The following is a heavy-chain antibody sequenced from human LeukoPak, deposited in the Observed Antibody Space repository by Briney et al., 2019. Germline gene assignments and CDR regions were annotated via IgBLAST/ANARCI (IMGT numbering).Heavy chain of an antibody. Sequence: ASVKVSCKASGYTFSGYYIQWVRQAPGQGLEWMGWINPNSGGTNYAQKFQGRVTMTRDTSISTAYMELSRLRSDDTAVYYCARVGYNWNYLDYWGQGTLVTVSS. D-gene: IGHD1-20*01. CDR3: ARVGYNWNYLDY. CDR1: GYTFSGYY. V-gene: IGHV1-2*02. CDR2: INPNSGGT. J-gene: IGHJ4*02.